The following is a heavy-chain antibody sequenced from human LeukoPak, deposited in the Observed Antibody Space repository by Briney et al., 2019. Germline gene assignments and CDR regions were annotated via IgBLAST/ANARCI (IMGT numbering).Heavy chain of an antibody. CDR2: ISSSSSTI. J-gene: IGHJ3*02. CDR3: ARGARAKIDAFDI. CDR1: GFTFSSYS. D-gene: IGHD3-16*01. Sequence: GGSLRLSCAASGFTFSSYSTNWVRQAPGKGLEWVSYISSSSSTIYYADSVKGRFTISRDNAKNSLYLQMNSLRAEDTAVYYCARGARAKIDAFDIWGQGTMVTVSS. V-gene: IGHV3-48*01.